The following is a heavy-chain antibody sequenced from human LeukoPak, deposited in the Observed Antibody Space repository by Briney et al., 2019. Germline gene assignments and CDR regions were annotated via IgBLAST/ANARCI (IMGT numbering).Heavy chain of an antibody. CDR3: VRDFRYYDSVNYYYCFDS. CDR1: GFTLSIYW. V-gene: IGHV3-7*03. J-gene: IGHJ4*02. Sequence: GGSLELSCEASGFTLSIYWMSWVRQAPGKGLEWVANIKQDGSEKYYVDSVKGRFTISRDNAKNSLYLQMNSLRAEDTAVFYCVRDFRYYDSVNYYYCFDSWGQGTLVTVSS. D-gene: IGHD3-22*01. CDR2: IKQDGSEK.